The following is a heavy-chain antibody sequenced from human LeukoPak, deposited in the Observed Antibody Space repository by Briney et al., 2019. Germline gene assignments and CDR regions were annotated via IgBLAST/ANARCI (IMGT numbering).Heavy chain of an antibody. CDR2: IIPILGIA. CDR1: GGTFSSYA. V-gene: IGHV1-69*04. CDR3: ARDLVVSCSSTSCSVAPSDF. D-gene: IGHD2-2*01. J-gene: IGHJ4*02. Sequence: SVKVSCKASGGTFSSYAITWVRQAPGQGREWMGRIIPILGIATYAQNFQGRVTITADKSTSTAYMELSSLRSEDTAVYYCARDLVVSCSSTSCSVAPSDFWGQGTLVTVSS.